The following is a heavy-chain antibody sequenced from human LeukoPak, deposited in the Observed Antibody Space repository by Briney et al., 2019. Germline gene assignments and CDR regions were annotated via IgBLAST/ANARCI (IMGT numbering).Heavy chain of an antibody. Sequence: GASVKVSCKASNYTFTSYGISWVRQAPGQGLEWMAWINAYNGDTNYAQKLQGRVTLTTDTSTSTAYMELRSLRSEDTAVYYCAAAGDSTLFGAFDIWGQGTMVTVSS. D-gene: IGHD2/OR15-2a*01. J-gene: IGHJ3*02. CDR3: AAAGDSTLFGAFDI. V-gene: IGHV1-18*01. CDR2: INAYNGDT. CDR1: NYTFTSYG.